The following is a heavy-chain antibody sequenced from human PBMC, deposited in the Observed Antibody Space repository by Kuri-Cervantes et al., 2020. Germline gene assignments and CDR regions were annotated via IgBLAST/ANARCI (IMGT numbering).Heavy chain of an antibody. J-gene: IGHJ4*02. CDR2: ISSSSSNM. Sequence: GESLKISCAASGFTFSSYSMNWVRQAPGKGLEWVSYISSSSSNMYYADSVKGRFTISRDNAKNSLYLQMNSLRAEDTALYYCAKDSVAGYFDYWAQGTLVTFSS. D-gene: IGHD6-19*01. V-gene: IGHV3-48*04. CDR3: AKDSVAGYFDY. CDR1: GFTFSSYS.